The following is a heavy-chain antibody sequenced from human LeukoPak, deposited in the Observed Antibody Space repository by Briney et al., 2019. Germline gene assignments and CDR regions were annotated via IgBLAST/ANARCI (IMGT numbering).Heavy chain of an antibody. CDR2: INPNNGGT. CDR3: ASRGGTYPKYYYMDV. J-gene: IGHJ6*03. V-gene: IGHV1-2*02. CDR1: GYTFTGSY. Sequence: ASVTVSCKASGYTFTGSYMHWVRQAPGQGLEWMGWINPNNGGTIYAQKSQGRVTMTGDTSISTAYMELSSLRSDDTAVYYCASRGGTYPKYYYMDVWGKGTTVTVSS.